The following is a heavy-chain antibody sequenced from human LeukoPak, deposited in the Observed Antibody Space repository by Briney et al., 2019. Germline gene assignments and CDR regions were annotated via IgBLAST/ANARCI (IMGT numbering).Heavy chain of an antibody. CDR3: AKDWGQRGVGASLGH. CDR1: GFTFSSHA. V-gene: IGHV3-30-3*01. J-gene: IGHJ4*02. Sequence: GGSLRLSCAASGFTFSSHAMVWVRQAPGKGLERVSFISYDGSNKVHADSVMGRFTISRDNSKYAVDLQLNSLRDEDTAVYYCAKDWGQRGVGASLGHWGQGTLVIVSS. D-gene: IGHD1-26*01. CDR2: ISYDGSNK.